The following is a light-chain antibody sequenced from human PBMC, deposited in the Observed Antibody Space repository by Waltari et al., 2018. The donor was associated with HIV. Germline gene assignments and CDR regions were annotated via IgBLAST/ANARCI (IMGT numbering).Light chain of an antibody. CDR1: IVETTA. V-gene: IGLV3-1*01. CDR3: QAWDNDYVV. Sequence: FEMSQPPSVSVSPGQTARITCSGDIVETTAVFWYHQKPGQAPVLVIYQNDRRPSWIAGRVSGSKSGTTATLTISGTQTTDEGDFYCQAWDNDYVVFGGGTKLTVL. CDR2: QND. J-gene: IGLJ2*01.